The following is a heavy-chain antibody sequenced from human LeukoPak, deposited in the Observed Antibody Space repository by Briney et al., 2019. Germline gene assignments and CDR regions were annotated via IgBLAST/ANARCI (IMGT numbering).Heavy chain of an antibody. CDR3: ARDREVRGLFDY. D-gene: IGHD3-10*01. CDR2: ISSSSSYI. CDR1: GFTFSSYS. Sequence: PGGPLRLSCAASGFTFSSYSMNWVRQAPGKGLEWVSSISSSSSYIYYADSVKGRFTISRDNAKNSLYLQMNSLRAEDTAVYYCARDREVRGLFDYWGQGTLVTVSS. V-gene: IGHV3-21*06. J-gene: IGHJ4*02.